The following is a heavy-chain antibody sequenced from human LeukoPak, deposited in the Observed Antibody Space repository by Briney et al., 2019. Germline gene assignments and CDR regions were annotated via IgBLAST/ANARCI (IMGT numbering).Heavy chain of an antibody. D-gene: IGHD1-26*01. CDR1: GYTFTSYD. V-gene: IGHV1-8*01. CDR3: ARVLYSGSYLIDY. Sequence: ASVKVSCKASGYTFTSYDINWVRQATGQGLEWMGWMNPNRGNTGYAQKFKGRVTMTSNTSISTAYMELSSLRSEDTAVYYCARVLYSGSYLIDYWGQGTLVTVSS. CDR2: MNPNRGNT. J-gene: IGHJ4*02.